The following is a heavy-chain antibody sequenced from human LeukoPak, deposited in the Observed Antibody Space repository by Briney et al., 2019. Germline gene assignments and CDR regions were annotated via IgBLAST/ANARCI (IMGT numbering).Heavy chain of an antibody. Sequence: PSETLSLTCTVSGGSISSYYWSWIRQPPGKGLEWIGYIYYSGSTNYNPSLKSRVTISVDTSKNQFSLKLSSVTAADTAVYYCARPQSNFWSGYPGGWFDPWGQGTLVTVSS. J-gene: IGHJ5*02. CDR3: ARPQSNFWSGYPGGWFDP. CDR1: GGSISSYY. V-gene: IGHV4-59*08. D-gene: IGHD3-3*01. CDR2: IYYSGST.